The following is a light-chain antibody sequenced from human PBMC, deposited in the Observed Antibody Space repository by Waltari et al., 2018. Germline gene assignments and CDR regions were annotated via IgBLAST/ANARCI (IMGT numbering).Light chain of an antibody. V-gene: IGLV2-14*03. CDR2: DVN. Sequence: QSALTQPAPVSGSPGQSITIPCTGSSSDVGGDDSASWYEDHPGQAPKVILYDVNKPPSGVSDRFAGSKSGNTASLTISGLQAEDEATFYCSSQSTKNGVIFGGGTKVTVL. CDR3: SSQSTKNGVI. CDR1: SSDVGGDDS. J-gene: IGLJ2*01.